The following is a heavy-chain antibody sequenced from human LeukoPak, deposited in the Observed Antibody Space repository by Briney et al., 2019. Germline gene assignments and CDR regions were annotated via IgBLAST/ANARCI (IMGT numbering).Heavy chain of an antibody. V-gene: IGHV1-69*13. CDR3: ARSPLRYFDWLSQDDAFDI. D-gene: IGHD3-9*01. J-gene: IGHJ3*02. CDR1: GGTFSSYA. Sequence: SVKVSCKASGGTFSSYAISWVRQAPGQGLEWMGGIIPIFGTANYAQKFEGRVTITADESTSTAYMELSSLRSEDTAVYYCARSPLRYFDWLSQDDAFDIWGQGTMVTVSS. CDR2: IIPIFGTA.